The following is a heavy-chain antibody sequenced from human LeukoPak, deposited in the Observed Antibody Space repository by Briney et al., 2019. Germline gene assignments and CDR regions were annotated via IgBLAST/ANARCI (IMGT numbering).Heavy chain of an antibody. Sequence: SDTLSLPCSVSGGSISSYYWTWIRQSPGKALEWIGYIQYGGSKKYNASAVGRVSISIGTSNNHFSLRLSSGTAADTAVYYCGRLDRLMATAMPPYYYC. CDR2: IQYGGSK. J-gene: IGHJ6*01. CDR3: GRLDRLMATAMPPYYYC. CDR1: GGSISSYY. D-gene: IGHD5-18*01. V-gene: IGHV4-59*08.